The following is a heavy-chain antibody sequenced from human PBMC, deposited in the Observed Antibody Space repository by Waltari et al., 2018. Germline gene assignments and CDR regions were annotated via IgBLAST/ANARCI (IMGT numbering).Heavy chain of an antibody. CDR2: IVDYGSQK. Sequence: QVQLVESGGGVVQPGRSLRLSCAVSGFTFSSHGMHWVRQAPGKGLGWLAVIVDYGSQKYYAESVKGRFTISRDNSKSTMYLQMNSLRSDDTAVYFCAKDRLSDARGTYSFGTDVWGQGTTVTVS. V-gene: IGHV3-30*18. CDR1: GFTFSSHG. D-gene: IGHD3-10*02. CDR3: AKDRLSDARGTYSFGTDV. J-gene: IGHJ6*02.